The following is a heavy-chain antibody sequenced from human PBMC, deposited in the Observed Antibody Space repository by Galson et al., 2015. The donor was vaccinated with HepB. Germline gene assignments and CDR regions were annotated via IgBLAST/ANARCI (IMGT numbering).Heavy chain of an antibody. CDR3: ATVDTAMDLDYYYYYGMDV. V-gene: IGHV3-33*01. CDR2: VWYDGSNK. CDR1: GFTFSSYG. D-gene: IGHD5-18*01. Sequence: SLRLSCAASGFTFSSYGMHWVRQAPGKGLEWVAVVWYDGSNKYYADSVKGRFTISRDNSKNTLYLQMNSLRAEDTAVYYCATVDTAMDLDYYYYYGMDVWGQGTTVTVSS. J-gene: IGHJ6*02.